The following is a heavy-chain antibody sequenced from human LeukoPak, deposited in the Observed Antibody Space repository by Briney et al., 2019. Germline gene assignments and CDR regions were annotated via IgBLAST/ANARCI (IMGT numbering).Heavy chain of an antibody. V-gene: IGHV3-23*01. J-gene: IGHJ4*02. Sequence: GGSLRLSCATSGFTFSIYAMTWVRQAPGKGLEWVSTLSGSGGSTYYADSVKGRFTISRDNSKNTLYLQMNSLRAEDTAVYYCAKDRRAGSYDYWGQGTLVTVSS. CDR3: AKDRRAGSYDY. D-gene: IGHD3-10*01. CDR2: LSGSGGST. CDR1: GFTFSIYA.